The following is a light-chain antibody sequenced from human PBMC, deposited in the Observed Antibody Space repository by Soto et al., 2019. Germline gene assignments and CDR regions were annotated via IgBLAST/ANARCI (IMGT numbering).Light chain of an antibody. CDR1: SSNIGVNY. V-gene: IGLV1-47*02. J-gene: IGLJ3*02. CDR2: DDN. CDR3: AAWDNSLSGRV. Sequence: QSVLTQPPSASGTPGQRVTISCSGSSSNIGVNYVYWYQQLPGTAPKLLVFDDNQRPSGVPDRFSDSKSVTSASLAISGLRSEDEADYYCAAWDNSLSGRVFGGGTKLTVL.